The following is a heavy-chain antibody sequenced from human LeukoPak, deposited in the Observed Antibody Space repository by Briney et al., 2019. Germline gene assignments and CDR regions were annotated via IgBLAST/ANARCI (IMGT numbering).Heavy chain of an antibody. CDR2: IIPIFGTA. Sequence: SVKVSCKASGGTFSSYAISWVRQAPGQGLEWMGGIIPIFGTANYAQKFQGRVTITADESTSTAYMELSSLRSEDTAVSYCARGPHYDFWSGYSDPEYFQHWGQGTLVTVSS. CDR3: ARGPHYDFWSGYSDPEYFQH. V-gene: IGHV1-69*13. J-gene: IGHJ1*01. D-gene: IGHD3-3*01. CDR1: GGTFSSYA.